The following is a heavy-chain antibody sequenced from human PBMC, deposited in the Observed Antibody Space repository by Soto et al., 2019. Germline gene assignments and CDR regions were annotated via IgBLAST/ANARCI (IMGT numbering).Heavy chain of an antibody. D-gene: IGHD5-12*01. CDR1: GYTFTSYA. Sequence: ASVKVSCKASGYTFTSYAMHWVRQAPGQRLEWMGWINAGNGNTKYSQKIQGRVTVTRDTSASTAYMELSSLRSEDTAVYYCARGEVATIGWNDAFDIWGQGTMVTVSS. CDR3: ARGEVATIGWNDAFDI. CDR2: INAGNGNT. V-gene: IGHV1-3*01. J-gene: IGHJ3*02.